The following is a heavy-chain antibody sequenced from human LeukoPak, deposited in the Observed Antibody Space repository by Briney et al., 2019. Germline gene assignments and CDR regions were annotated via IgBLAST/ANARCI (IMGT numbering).Heavy chain of an antibody. V-gene: IGHV3-30*18. CDR3: AKVGGEWLAPLMQQQLLVPFDI. Sequence: GGSLRLSCAASGFSFSSNSMNWVRQAPSKGLEWVAVISYDGSNKYYADSVKGRFTISRDNSKNTLYLQMNSLRAEDTAVYYCAKVGGEWLAPLMQQQLLVPFDIWGQGSMVTVSS. CDR1: GFSFSSNS. D-gene: IGHD6-19*01. CDR2: ISYDGSNK. J-gene: IGHJ3*02.